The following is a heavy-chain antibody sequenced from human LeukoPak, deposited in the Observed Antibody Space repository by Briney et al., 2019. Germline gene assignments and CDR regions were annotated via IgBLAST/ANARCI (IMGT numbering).Heavy chain of an antibody. CDR2: IQSDGST. Sequence: EGSLRLSCMVSEFTVNYTYMSWVRQAPGRGLEWVSIIQSDGSTYQADSVKGRLSISGDNSRTTIFLHMKSLRAEDTAIYYCARGIFRRYWYFDLWGRGTLVTVSS. D-gene: IGHD2/OR15-2a*01. CDR3: ARGIFRRYWYFDL. V-gene: IGHV3-53*01. J-gene: IGHJ2*01. CDR1: EFTVNYTY.